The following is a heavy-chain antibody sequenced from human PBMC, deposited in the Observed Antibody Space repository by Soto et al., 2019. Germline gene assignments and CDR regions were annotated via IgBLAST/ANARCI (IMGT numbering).Heavy chain of an antibody. Sequence: QVQLVQSGAEVKKPGASVKVSCKASGYTLTGYYMHWVRQAPGQGLEWMGWINPNSGGTNYAQKFQGWVTMTRDTSISTAYMELSRLRSDDTAVYYCAREDITGVGDAFDIWGQGTMVTVSS. CDR3: AREDITGVGDAFDI. V-gene: IGHV1-2*04. D-gene: IGHD1-20*01. CDR2: INPNSGGT. CDR1: GYTLTGYY. J-gene: IGHJ3*02.